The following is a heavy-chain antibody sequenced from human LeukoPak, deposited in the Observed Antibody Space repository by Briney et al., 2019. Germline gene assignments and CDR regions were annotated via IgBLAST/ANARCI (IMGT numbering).Heavy chain of an antibody. CDR3: ARQIGGGWSFDY. J-gene: IGHJ4*02. V-gene: IGHV3-66*04. CDR2: IYSGGST. D-gene: IGHD6-19*01. Sequence: GGSLRLSCAASGFTVSSNYMTWVRQAPGKGLEWVSFIYSGGSTYYADSVKGRFTIPRDNSKNTLYLQMNSLRAEDTAVYYCARQIGGGWSFDYWGQGTLVTVSS. CDR1: GFTVSSNY.